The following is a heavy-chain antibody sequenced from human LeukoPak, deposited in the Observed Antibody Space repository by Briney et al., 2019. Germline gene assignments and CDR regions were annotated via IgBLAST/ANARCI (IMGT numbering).Heavy chain of an antibody. Sequence: SETLSLTCTVSGGSISSSSYYWGWIRQPPGTGLEWIGSIYYSGSTYYNPSLKSRVTISVDTSKNQFSLKLSSVTAADTAVYYCARGVVPAAIDYWGQGTLVTVSS. CDR2: IYYSGST. J-gene: IGHJ4*02. V-gene: IGHV4-39*07. CDR1: GGSISSSSYY. D-gene: IGHD2-2*01. CDR3: ARGVVPAAIDY.